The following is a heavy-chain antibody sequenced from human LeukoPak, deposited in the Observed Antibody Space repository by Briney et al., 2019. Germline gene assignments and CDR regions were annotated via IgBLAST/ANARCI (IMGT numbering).Heavy chain of an antibody. CDR2: INHSGST. D-gene: IGHD1-26*01. V-gene: IGHV4-34*01. CDR1: GGSFSGYY. J-gene: IGHJ4*02. CDR3: ARGLIVGATRRYFDY. Sequence: SETLSLTCAVYGGSFSGYYWSWIRQPPGKGLEWIGEINHSGSTNYNPSLKSRVTISVDTSKNQFSLKLSSVTAADTAVYYCARGLIVGATRRYFDYWGQGTLVIVSS.